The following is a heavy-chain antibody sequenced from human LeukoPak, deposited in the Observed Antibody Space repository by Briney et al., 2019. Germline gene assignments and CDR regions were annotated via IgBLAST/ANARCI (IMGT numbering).Heavy chain of an antibody. Sequence: GGSLRLSCAASGFTFSSYSMNWVRQAPGKGLEWVSSISTSSSYIYHADSVKGRFTISRDNAKDSLYLQMNSLRAEDTAVYYCARDRGETYDFWSGSPPNWFDPWGQGTLVTVSS. D-gene: IGHD3-3*01. V-gene: IGHV3-21*01. CDR1: GFTFSSYS. J-gene: IGHJ5*02. CDR2: ISTSSSYI. CDR3: ARDRGETYDFWSGSPPNWFDP.